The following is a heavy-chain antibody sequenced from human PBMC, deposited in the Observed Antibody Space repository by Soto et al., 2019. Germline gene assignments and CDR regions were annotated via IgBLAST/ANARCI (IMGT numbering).Heavy chain of an antibody. CDR1: GFTFSSYG. CDR2: ISYDGSNK. V-gene: IGHV3-30*18. D-gene: IGHD2-15*01. CDR3: AKDPTYCSGGSCYSPFDY. Sequence: GGSLRLSCAASGFTFSSYGMHWVRQAPGKGLEWVAVISYDGSNKYYADSVKGRFTISRDNSKNTLYLQMNSLRAEDTAVYYCAKDPTYCSGGSCYSPFDYWGQGTLVTVSS. J-gene: IGHJ4*02.